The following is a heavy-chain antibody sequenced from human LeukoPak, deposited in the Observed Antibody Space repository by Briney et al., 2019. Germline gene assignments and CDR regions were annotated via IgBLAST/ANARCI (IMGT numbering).Heavy chain of an antibody. CDR2: IYHSGST. V-gene: IGHV4-30-2*01. CDR1: GGSISSGGYS. D-gene: IGHD1/OR15-1a*01. Sequence: SQTLCLTCAVSGGSISSGGYSRSWIRQPPGKGLEWIGYIYHSGSTYYNPSLKSRVTISVDRSKNQFSLKLSSVTAADTAVYYCARDGTAKGNYGMDVWGKGTTVTGSS. CDR3: ARDGTAKGNYGMDV. J-gene: IGHJ6*04.